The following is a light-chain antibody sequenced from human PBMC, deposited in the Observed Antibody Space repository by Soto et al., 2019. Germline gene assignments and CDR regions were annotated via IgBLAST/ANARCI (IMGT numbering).Light chain of an antibody. Sequence: EIVLTQSPATLSLSPGERATLSCRASQSVSSFLAWYQQKPGQAPRLLIYDASNRATGIPARFSGGGSGTDFTLTISSLEPEDFALYYCQQRSSWPRTFGQGTKVDIK. J-gene: IGKJ1*01. V-gene: IGKV3-11*01. CDR2: DAS. CDR3: QQRSSWPRT. CDR1: QSVSSF.